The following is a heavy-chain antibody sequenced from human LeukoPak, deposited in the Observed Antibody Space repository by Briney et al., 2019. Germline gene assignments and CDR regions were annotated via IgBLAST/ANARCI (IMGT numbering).Heavy chain of an antibody. D-gene: IGHD6-19*01. V-gene: IGHV4-34*01. CDR1: GGSFSGYY. Sequence: PSETLSLTCAVYGGSFSGYYWSWIRQPPGKGLEWIGEINHSGSTNYNPSLKSRVTVSVDTSKNQFSLKLSSVTAADTAVYYCARVGIAVAGSGGVNYFDYWGQGTLVTVSS. J-gene: IGHJ4*02. CDR2: INHSGST. CDR3: ARVGIAVAGSGGVNYFDY.